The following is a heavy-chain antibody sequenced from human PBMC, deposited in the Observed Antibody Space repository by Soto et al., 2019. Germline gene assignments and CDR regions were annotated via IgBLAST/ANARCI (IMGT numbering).Heavy chain of an antibody. CDR2: IVVGSGNT. CDR1: GLTFTRSA. V-gene: IGHV1-58*01. CDR3: AASSSGSYPYFDY. D-gene: IGHD1-26*01. Sequence: QMQLVQSGPEVKKPGTSVKVSCKGSGLTFTRSAVQWARQARGQRLEWIGWIVVGSGNTNYAQEFQERVTITRDTSTSTAYMELSSLRSEDTAVYYCAASSSGSYPYFDYWGQVTLVTVSS. J-gene: IGHJ4*02.